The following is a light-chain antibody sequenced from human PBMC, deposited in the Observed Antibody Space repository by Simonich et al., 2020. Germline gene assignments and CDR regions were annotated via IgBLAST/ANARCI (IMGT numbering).Light chain of an antibody. CDR2: EGS. Sequence: QSALTQPASVSGSPGQSITISCTGTSRDVGSYNLVSWYQQHPGKAPKLMIYEGSTRPSVVFNRFSGSKSGNTASLTISGLQAEDEADYYCCSYAGSSTLVFGGGTKLTVL. CDR3: CSYAGSSTLV. CDR1: SRDVGSYNL. V-gene: IGLV2-23*01. J-gene: IGLJ3*02.